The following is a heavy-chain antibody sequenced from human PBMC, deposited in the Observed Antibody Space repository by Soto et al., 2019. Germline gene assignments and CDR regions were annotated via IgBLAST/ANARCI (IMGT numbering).Heavy chain of an antibody. J-gene: IGHJ6*02. V-gene: IGHV3-30-3*01. Sequence: QVQLVESGGGVVQPGRSLRLSCAASGFTFSSYAMHWVRQAPGKGLEWVAVISYDGSNKYYADSVKGRFTISRDNYNNTLYLQMSSMRAEDTAVYYCARGLVEQYYYYYYGMDVWGQGTTVTVSS. CDR1: GFTFSSYA. CDR3: ARGLVEQYYYYYYGMDV. D-gene: IGHD3-9*01. CDR2: ISYDGSNK.